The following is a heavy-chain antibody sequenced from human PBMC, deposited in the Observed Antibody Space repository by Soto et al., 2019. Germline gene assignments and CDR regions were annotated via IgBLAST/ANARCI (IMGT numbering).Heavy chain of an antibody. CDR3: ARGGGVDIVATIWYYYYYGMDV. Sequence: SETLSLTCTVSGGSISSSSYYWGWIRQPPGKGLEWIGYIYYSGSTNYNPSLKSRVTISVDTSKNQFSLKLSSVTAADTAVYYCARGGGVDIVATIWYYYYYGMDVWGQGTTVTVSS. J-gene: IGHJ6*02. CDR1: GGSISSSSYY. D-gene: IGHD5-12*01. CDR2: IYYSGST. V-gene: IGHV4-61*05.